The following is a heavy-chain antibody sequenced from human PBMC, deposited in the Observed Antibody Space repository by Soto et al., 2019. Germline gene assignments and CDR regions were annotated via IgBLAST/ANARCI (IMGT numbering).Heavy chain of an antibody. V-gene: IGHV1-69*13. D-gene: IGHD6-19*01. J-gene: IGHJ6*02. Sequence: SVKVSCKASGGTFSSYAISWVRQAPGQGLEWMGGIIPIFGTANYAQKFQGRVTITADESTSTAYMELSSLRSEDTAVYYCATRRGAVAGTRSTYYYYGMDVWGQGTTVTVSS. CDR2: IIPIFGTA. CDR1: GGTFSSYA. CDR3: ATRRGAVAGTRSTYYYYGMDV.